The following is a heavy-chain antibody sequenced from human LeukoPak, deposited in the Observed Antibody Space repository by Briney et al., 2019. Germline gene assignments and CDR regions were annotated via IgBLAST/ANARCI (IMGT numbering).Heavy chain of an antibody. J-gene: IGHJ2*01. V-gene: IGHV3-9*01. CDR1: GFTLDDYA. D-gene: IGHD5-18*01. Sequence: GRSLRLSCAASGFTLDDYAMHWVRQAPGKGLEWVSGISWNSGSIGYADSVKGRFTISRDNAKNSLYLQMNSLRAEDTALYYCAKDIANSYGYWYFDLWGRGTLVTVSS. CDR3: AKDIANSYGYWYFDL. CDR2: ISWNSGSI.